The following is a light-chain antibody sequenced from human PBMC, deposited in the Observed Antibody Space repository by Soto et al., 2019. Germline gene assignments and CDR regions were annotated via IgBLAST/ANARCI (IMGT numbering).Light chain of an antibody. J-gene: IGLJ1*01. CDR3: CSYAGSSTY. Sequence: QSVHTQPASLSGAPGQTITISCTGTSSDVGSYNLVSWYQQHPCKAPKLMIYEGIKRPSGVSNRFSGSKSGNTASLTISGLQAEDEADYYCCSYAGSSTYFGTGTKVTVL. CDR1: SSDVGSYNL. CDR2: EGI. V-gene: IGLV2-23*01.